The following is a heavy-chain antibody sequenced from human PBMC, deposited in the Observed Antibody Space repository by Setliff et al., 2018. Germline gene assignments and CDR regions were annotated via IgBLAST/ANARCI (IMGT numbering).Heavy chain of an antibody. J-gene: IGHJ4*02. V-gene: IGHV1-69-2*01. CDR3: ATDLAIRGVQFDY. Sequence: ASVKVSCKGSGYRFIVYYIHWVRQTPGKGLEWMGRVDPKDGQAIYAKKFQGRFTITADTSIDIAYMELSSLTSEDTAVYYCATDLAIRGVQFDYWGRGTLVTVSS. D-gene: IGHD3-10*01. CDR2: VDPKDGQA. CDR1: GYRFIVYY.